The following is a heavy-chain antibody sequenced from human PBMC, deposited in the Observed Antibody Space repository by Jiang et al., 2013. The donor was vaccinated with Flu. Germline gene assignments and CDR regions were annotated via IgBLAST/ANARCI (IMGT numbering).Heavy chain of an antibody. CDR3: ARGVIVVVISLRYYYFVLDV. D-gene: IGHD3-22*01. CDR2: FNPSDGST. V-gene: IGHV1-46*01. CDR1: GYTFTSYY. Sequence: QSGAEVKKPGASVTVSCKTSGYTFTSYYIQWVRQAPGQGLEWMGVFNPSDGSTTYAQKFQGRVTLTRDTSTSTVYMDLSSLRSDDTAVYYCARGVIVVVISLRYYYFVLDVWGQGDQWSPS. J-gene: IGHJ6*02.